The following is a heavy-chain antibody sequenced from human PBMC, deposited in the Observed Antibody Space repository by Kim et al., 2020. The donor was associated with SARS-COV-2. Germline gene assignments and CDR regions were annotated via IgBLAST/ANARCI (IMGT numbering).Heavy chain of an antibody. Sequence: KLQGRVTMTTDTATSTAYMELRSLRSADTAVYYCARTEEGSTSYNAFDIWGQGTMVTVSS. CDR3: ARTEEGSTSYNAFDI. V-gene: IGHV1-18*01. D-gene: IGHD2-2*01. J-gene: IGHJ3*02.